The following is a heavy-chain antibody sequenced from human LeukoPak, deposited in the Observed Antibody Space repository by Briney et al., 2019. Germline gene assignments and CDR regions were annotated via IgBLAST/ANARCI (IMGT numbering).Heavy chain of an antibody. CDR3: ARDQSYYDILTGYSKLLDY. D-gene: IGHD3-9*01. CDR2: INPDSGGT. V-gene: IGHV1-2*02. Sequence: ASLKVSCKASGFTFTAYYIHWVRQAPGQGLEWMGWINPDSGGTNYAQNFQGRVTMTTDTSTSTAYMELRSLRSDATAVYYCARDQSYYDILTGYSKLLDYWGQGTLVTVSS. CDR1: GFTFTAYY. J-gene: IGHJ4*02.